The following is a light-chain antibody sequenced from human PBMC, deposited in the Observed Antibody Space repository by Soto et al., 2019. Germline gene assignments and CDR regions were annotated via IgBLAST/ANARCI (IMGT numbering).Light chain of an antibody. CDR1: QSCSSRF. CDR2: RTS. Sequence: EVVLTQSPGTLSLSPGERATLAGRAMQSCSSRFLTWYQQKPGQAPRLLIYRTSNRVTGIPDRFSGSGAGTDFTLTISRLEPEDFAVYFCQHYGNSLWTFGQGTKVEIK. CDR3: QHYGNSLWT. J-gene: IGKJ1*01. V-gene: IGKV3-20*01.